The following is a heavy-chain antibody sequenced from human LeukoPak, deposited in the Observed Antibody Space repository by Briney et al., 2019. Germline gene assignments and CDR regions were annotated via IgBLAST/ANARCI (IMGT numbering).Heavy chain of an antibody. D-gene: IGHD3-22*01. V-gene: IGHV2-5*02. J-gene: IGHJ3*01. CDR3: AHSRVYVYESTGYRIMGRDAFDL. CDR1: GFSLSTSGVG. CDR2: IYWDDDK. Sequence: SGPTLVDPTQTLTLTCTFSGFSLSTSGVGVGWIRQPPGKALEWLALIYWDDDKRYSPSLKSRLTITKDTSKNQVVLTMTNMDPVDTATYYCAHSRVYVYESTGYRIMGRDAFDLWGQGTMVTVSS.